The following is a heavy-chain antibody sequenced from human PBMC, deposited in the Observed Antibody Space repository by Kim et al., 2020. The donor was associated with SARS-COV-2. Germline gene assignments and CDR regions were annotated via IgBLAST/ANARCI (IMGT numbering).Heavy chain of an antibody. V-gene: IGHV1-69*13. D-gene: IGHD3-3*01. Sequence: SVKVSCKASGGTFSSYAISWVRQAPGQGLEWMGGIIPIFGTANYAQKFQGRVTITADESTSTAYMELSSLRSEDTAVYYCARGLAGVLRITIFGVSWGQGTLVTVSS. CDR3: ARGLAGVLRITIFGVS. J-gene: IGHJ4*02. CDR2: IIPIFGTA. CDR1: GGTFSSYA.